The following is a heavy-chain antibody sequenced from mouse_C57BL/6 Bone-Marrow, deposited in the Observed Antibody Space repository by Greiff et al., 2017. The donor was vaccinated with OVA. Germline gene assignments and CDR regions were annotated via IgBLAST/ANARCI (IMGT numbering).Heavy chain of an antibody. V-gene: IGHV5-4*01. J-gene: IGHJ3*01. CDR2: ISDGGSYT. CDR1: GFTFSSYA. Sequence: EVQGVESGGGLVKPGGSLKLSCAASGFTFSSYAMSWVRQTPEKRLEWVATISDGGSYTYYPDNVKGRFTISRDNAKNNLYLQMSHLKSEDTAMYYCARSPYEYDRFAYWGQGTLVTVSA. D-gene: IGHD2-4*01. CDR3: ARSPYEYDRFAY.